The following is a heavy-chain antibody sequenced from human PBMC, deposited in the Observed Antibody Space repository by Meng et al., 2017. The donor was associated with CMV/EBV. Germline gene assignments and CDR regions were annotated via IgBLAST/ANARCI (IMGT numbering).Heavy chain of an antibody. CDR2: IYSSGGT. D-gene: IGHD2-2*01. V-gene: IGHV4-4*07. J-gene: IGHJ5*02. CDR1: GGFSRSWY. CDR3: ARTDCSSTSCYLNH. Sequence: TVAGGFSRSWYWSRSRQPAGKGLRWIGRIYSSGGTNYKSSLKSRVTMSVDTSRNQFSLKLSSVTAADTAVYYCARTDCSSTSCYLNHWGQGTLVTVSS.